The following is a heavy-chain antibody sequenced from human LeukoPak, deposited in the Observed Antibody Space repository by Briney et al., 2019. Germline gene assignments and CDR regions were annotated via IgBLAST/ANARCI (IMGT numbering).Heavy chain of an antibody. J-gene: IGHJ4*02. D-gene: IGHD3-22*01. CDR3: ARDYYDSSGYYYAL. CDR2: IYTSGGT. V-gene: IGHV4-4*07. Sequence: SETLSLTCTVSGGSISSYYWGWIRQPAGKGLEWIGRIYTSGGTNYNPSLKSRVTMSIDTSKNQFSLKLSSVTAADTAVYYCARDYYDSSGYYYALWGQGTLVTVSS. CDR1: GGSISSYY.